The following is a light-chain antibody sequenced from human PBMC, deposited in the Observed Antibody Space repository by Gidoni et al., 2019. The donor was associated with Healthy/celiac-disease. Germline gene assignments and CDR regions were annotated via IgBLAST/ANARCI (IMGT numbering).Light chain of an antibody. CDR3: QAWDSSTFWV. V-gene: IGLV3-1*01. Sequence: SYELPPPPSVSVSPGQTASITCSGDKLGDKYACWYQQKPGQSPVLVIYQDSKRPSGIPERFSGSNSGNTATLTISGTQAMDEADYYCQAWDSSTFWVFGTGTKVTVL. CDR2: QDS. CDR1: KLGDKY. J-gene: IGLJ1*01.